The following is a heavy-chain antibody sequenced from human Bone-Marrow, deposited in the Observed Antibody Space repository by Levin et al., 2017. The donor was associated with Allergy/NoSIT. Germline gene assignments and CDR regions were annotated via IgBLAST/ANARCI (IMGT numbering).Heavy chain of an antibody. CDR1: GGSISSGDYY. J-gene: IGHJ3*02. CDR3: ARSNYYGPTVNAFDI. Sequence: LRLSCTVSGGSISSGDYYWSWIRQPPGKGLEWIGYIYYSGSTYYNPSLKSRVTISVDTSKNQFSLKLSSVTAADTAVYYCARSNYYGPTVNAFDIWGQGTMVTVSS. D-gene: IGHD3-10*01. CDR2: IYYSGST. V-gene: IGHV4-30-4*01.